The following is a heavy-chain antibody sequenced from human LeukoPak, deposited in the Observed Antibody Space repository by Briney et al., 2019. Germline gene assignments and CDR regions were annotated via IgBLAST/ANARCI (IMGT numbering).Heavy chain of an antibody. J-gene: IGHJ4*02. D-gene: IGHD5-12*01. Sequence: SETLSLTCTVSGGSISSYYWSWIRQPPGKGLEWIGYIYYSGSTNYNPSLKSRVTISVDTSKNQFSLELSSVTAADTAVYYCASVDIVATTFDYWGREPWSPSPQ. V-gene: IGHV4-59*01. CDR2: IYYSGST. CDR1: GGSISSYY. CDR3: ASVDIVATTFDY.